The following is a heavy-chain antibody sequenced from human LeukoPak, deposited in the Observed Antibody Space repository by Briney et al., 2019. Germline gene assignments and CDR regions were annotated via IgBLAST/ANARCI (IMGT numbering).Heavy chain of an antibody. CDR2: VHRNGSST. V-gene: IGHV3-20*04. CDR3: ARSDDYSDY. J-gene: IGHJ4*02. CDR1: GFTFHAHG. Sequence: GGSLRLSCAASGFTFHAHGMNWVRQAPGKGLEWVSGVHRNGSSTGYVDSVKGRFTISRDKAKNFLFLQMHGLRVEDTALYYCARSDDYSDYWGQGPLVTVSS.